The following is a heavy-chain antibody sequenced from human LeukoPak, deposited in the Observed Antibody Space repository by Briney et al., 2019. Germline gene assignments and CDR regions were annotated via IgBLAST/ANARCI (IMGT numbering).Heavy chain of an antibody. Sequence: PGGSLRLSCAASGFTVSSNYMSWVRQAPGKGLEWVSVIYSGGSTYYADSVKGRFTISRDNSKNTLYLQMNSLRAEDTAVYCCARGKWELPIFDYWGQGTLVTVSS. CDR3: ARGKWELPIFDY. D-gene: IGHD1-26*01. V-gene: IGHV3-66*01. CDR2: IYSGGST. CDR1: GFTVSSNY. J-gene: IGHJ4*02.